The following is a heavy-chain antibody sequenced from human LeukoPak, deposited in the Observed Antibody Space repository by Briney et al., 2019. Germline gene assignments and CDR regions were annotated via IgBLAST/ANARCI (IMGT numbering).Heavy chain of an antibody. D-gene: IGHD2-2*01. CDR3: AKVGPQYCSTTSCYFDY. V-gene: IGHV3-30*18. J-gene: IGHJ4*02. CDR2: ISYDGSNK. CDR1: GITFRSYG. Sequence: PGGSLRLSCAASGITFRSYGMHWVRQAPGKGLEWVAVISYDGSNKYYADSVKGRFTISRDNSKNTLYLQMNSLRAEDTAVYYCAKVGPQYCSTTSCYFDYWGQGTLVTVSS.